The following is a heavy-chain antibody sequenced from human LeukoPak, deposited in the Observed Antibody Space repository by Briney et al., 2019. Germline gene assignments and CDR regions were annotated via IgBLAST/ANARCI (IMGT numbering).Heavy chain of an antibody. CDR1: GGSISSISYY. Sequence: PSETLSLTCTVSGGSISSISYYWGWIRQPPGKGLEWIGSMYHNGSTYYNPSLKSRVTMSVDTSKNQFSLKLSSVTAADTAVYYCARDGGVLWFGEALYVPRWNFDLWGRGTLVTVSS. V-gene: IGHV4-39*07. CDR2: MYHNGST. J-gene: IGHJ2*01. D-gene: IGHD3-10*01. CDR3: ARDGGVLWFGEALYVPRWNFDL.